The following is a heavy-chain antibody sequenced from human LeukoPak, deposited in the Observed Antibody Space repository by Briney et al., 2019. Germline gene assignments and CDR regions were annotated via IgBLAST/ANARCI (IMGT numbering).Heavy chain of an antibody. Sequence: PGGSLRLSCAASGFTFSDYWIHWVRQAPGKGLVWVSRINTDGSITNYADSVKGRFSISRDNAKNTLYLQMSRLRAEDTAVYYFARDRGPRTGFMVREAYDYWGQGTLVTVSS. D-gene: IGHD3-10*01. J-gene: IGHJ4*02. CDR1: GFTFSDYW. CDR2: INTDGSIT. CDR3: ARDRGPRTGFMVREAYDY. V-gene: IGHV3-74*01.